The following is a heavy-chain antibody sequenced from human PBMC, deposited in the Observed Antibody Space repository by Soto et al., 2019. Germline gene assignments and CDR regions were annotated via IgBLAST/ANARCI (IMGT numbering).Heavy chain of an antibody. Sequence: PSETLSLTCTVSGGSISSYYWSWIRQPPGKGLEWIGYIYYSGSTNYNPSLKSRVTISVDTSKNQFSLKLSSVTAADTAVYYCARENYDILTGYYREFDYWGQGPLVTVSS. CDR1: GGSISSYY. CDR2: IYYSGST. J-gene: IGHJ4*02. V-gene: IGHV4-59*01. D-gene: IGHD3-9*01. CDR3: ARENYDILTGYYREFDY.